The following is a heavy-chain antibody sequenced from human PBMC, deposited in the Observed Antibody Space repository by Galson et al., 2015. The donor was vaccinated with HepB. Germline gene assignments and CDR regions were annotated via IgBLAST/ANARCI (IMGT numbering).Heavy chain of an antibody. CDR2: IWCNGTNK. Sequence: SLRLSCAASGFTFSNYGMQWVRQAPGKGLEWVSLIWCNGTNKYYADSVKGRFTISRDNNKNTLYLQMDSLRGEDTAVYYCARDKWVAAAPLDYWGQGTLVTVSS. J-gene: IGHJ4*02. CDR1: GFTFSNYG. CDR3: ARDKWVAAAPLDY. V-gene: IGHV3-33*01. D-gene: IGHD6-13*01.